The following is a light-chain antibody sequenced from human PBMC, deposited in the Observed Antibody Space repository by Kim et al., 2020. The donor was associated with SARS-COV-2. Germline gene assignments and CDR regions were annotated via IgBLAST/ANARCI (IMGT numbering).Light chain of an antibody. CDR1: QSIDNW. V-gene: IGKV1-5*01. J-gene: IGKJ1*01. CDR2: EAS. CDR3: QHYNNYWT. Sequence: GDRVTITCRASQSIDNWLAWYQQKPGKAPKLLIFEASTLQGGVPSRFSGSGSGTEFTLTISSLQPDDFATYYCQHYNNYWTFGQGTKVDIK.